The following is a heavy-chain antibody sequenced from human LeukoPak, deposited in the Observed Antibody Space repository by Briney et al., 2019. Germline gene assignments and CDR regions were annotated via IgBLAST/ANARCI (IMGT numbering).Heavy chain of an antibody. CDR3: ARALGWYDWFDP. D-gene: IGHD6-19*01. V-gene: IGHV4-39*07. CDR2: IYYSGST. J-gene: IGHJ5*02. Sequence: KTSETLSLTCTVSGGSISSSSYYWGWIRQPPGKGLEWIGSIYYSGSTYYNPSLKSRVTISVDTSKNQFSLKLSSVTPAETAVYYCARALGWYDWFDPWGQGTLVTVSS. CDR1: GGSISSSSYY.